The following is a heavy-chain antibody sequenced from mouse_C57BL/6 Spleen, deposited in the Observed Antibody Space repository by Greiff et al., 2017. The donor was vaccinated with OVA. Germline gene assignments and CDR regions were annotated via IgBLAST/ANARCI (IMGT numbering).Heavy chain of an antibody. J-gene: IGHJ1*03. D-gene: IGHD2-10*01. Sequence: VQLQQPGAELVMPGASVKLSCKASGYTFTSYWMHWVKQRPGQGLEWIGEIDPSDSYTNYNQKFKGKSTLTVDKSSSTAYMQLSSLTSEDSAVYYCARSALLGGYFDVWGTGTTVTVSS. CDR1: GYTFTSYW. V-gene: IGHV1-69*01. CDR3: ARSALLGGYFDV. CDR2: IDPSDSYT.